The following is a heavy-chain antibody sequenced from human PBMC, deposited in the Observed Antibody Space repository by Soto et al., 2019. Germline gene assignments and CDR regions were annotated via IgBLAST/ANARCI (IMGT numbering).Heavy chain of an antibody. J-gene: IGHJ5*02. CDR2: ISTYNGDT. CDR1: GYTFTTYG. V-gene: IGHV1-18*01. Sequence: QVQLVQSGAEVKKPGASVRVSCKASGYTFTTYGISWVRQAPGQGLEWMGWISTYNGDTNYAQKLQGRVTMTTDTSTSTAYMELRSLRSDDTAVYYCAMPYCSTTSCHNWFDPWGQGTLVTVSS. D-gene: IGHD2-2*01. CDR3: AMPYCSTTSCHNWFDP.